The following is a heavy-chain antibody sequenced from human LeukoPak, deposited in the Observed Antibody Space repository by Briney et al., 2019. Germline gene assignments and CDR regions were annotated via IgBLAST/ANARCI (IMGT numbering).Heavy chain of an antibody. CDR1: GFTFSINA. J-gene: IGHJ4*02. CDR2: ISYDGTKQ. Sequence: PGGSLRLSCEGSGFTFSINAMHWVRQAPGKGLGWLAVISYDGTKQYFADSVKGRFTISRDNVKNSLYLEMNSLRVEDSAVYYCARDHYFDISGYLDYWGQGTPVTVSS. CDR3: ARDHYFDISGYLDY. D-gene: IGHD3-22*01. V-gene: IGHV3-30-3*01.